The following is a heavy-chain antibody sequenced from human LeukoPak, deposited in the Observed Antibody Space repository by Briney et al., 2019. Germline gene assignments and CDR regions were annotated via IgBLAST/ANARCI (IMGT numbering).Heavy chain of an antibody. D-gene: IGHD3-9*01. CDR3: ARIPDYDILTRPDY. V-gene: IGHV4-34*01. J-gene: IGHJ4*02. CDR1: SESFSGYY. Sequence: SETLSLTCAVYSESFSGYYWSWIRQPPGKGLEWIGEINHSGSTNYNPSLKSRVTISVDTSKNQFSLKLSSGTVADTAVYYCARIPDYDILTRPDYWGQGTLVTVSS. CDR2: INHSGST.